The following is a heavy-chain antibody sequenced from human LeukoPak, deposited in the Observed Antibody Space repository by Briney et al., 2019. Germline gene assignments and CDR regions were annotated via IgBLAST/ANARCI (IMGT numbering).Heavy chain of an antibody. Sequence: SVKVSCTASGGTFSSYAISWVRQAPGQGLEWMGGIIPIFGTANYAQKFQGRVTITEDESTRTAYMELSSLRSEDTAVYYCARDYGSGSYYDYWGQGTLVTVSS. CDR2: IIPIFGTA. CDR3: ARDYGSGSYYDY. V-gene: IGHV1-69*13. D-gene: IGHD3-10*01. J-gene: IGHJ4*02. CDR1: GGTFSSYA.